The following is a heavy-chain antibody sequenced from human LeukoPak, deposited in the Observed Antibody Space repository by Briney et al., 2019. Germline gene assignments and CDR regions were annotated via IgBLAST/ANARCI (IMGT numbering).Heavy chain of an antibody. CDR2: IKQDGSEK. CDR3: ARDSWLRLGEKGAFDI. J-gene: IGHJ3*02. Sequence: GGSLRLSCAASGFTFSSYWMSWVRQAPGKGLEWVANIKQDGSEKYYVDSVKGRFTISRDNAKNSLYLQMNSLRAEDTAVYYCARDSWLRLGEKGAFDIWGQGTMVTVSS. D-gene: IGHD3-16*01. CDR1: GFTFSSYW. V-gene: IGHV3-7*01.